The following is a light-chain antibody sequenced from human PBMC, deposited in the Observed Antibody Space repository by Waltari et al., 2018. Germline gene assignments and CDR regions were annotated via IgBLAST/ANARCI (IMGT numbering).Light chain of an antibody. CDR2: DTS. Sequence: EIVLTQSPGTLALSPGERATLSCRASQSVGRALAWYQGKPGQAPRLLIYDTSTRATGISDKFSGSGSGTDFSLTISRVEPEDFAVYFCQMYVRLPVTFGQGTKVEVE. CDR3: QMYVRLPVT. J-gene: IGKJ1*01. CDR1: QSVGRA. V-gene: IGKV3-20*01.